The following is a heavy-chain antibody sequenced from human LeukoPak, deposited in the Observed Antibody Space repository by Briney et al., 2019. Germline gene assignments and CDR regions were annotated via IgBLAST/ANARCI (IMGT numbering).Heavy chain of an antibody. Sequence: SETLSLTCTVSGGSISSYYWSWIRQPPGKGLEWIGYIYYSGNTNYNPSLKSRVTISVDTSKNQFSLKLSSVTAADTAMYYCARDKGEYYDSSGYLDHWGQGTLVTVSS. J-gene: IGHJ4*02. CDR2: IYYSGNT. V-gene: IGHV4-59*01. CDR3: ARDKGEYYDSSGYLDH. CDR1: GGSISSYY. D-gene: IGHD3-22*01.